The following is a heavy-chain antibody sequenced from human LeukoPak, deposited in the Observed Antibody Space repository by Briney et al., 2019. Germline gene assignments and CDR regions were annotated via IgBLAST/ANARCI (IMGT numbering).Heavy chain of an antibody. J-gene: IGHJ5*02. V-gene: IGHV1-8*01. CDR1: GYTFTSYD. Sequence: ASVTVSCKASGYTFTSYDINWVRQATGQGLEWMGWMNPNSGNTGYAQKFQGRVTMTRNTSISTAYMELSSLRSEDTAVYYCARAAWEYSSSFDPWGQGTLVTVSS. CDR3: ARAAWEYSSSFDP. CDR2: MNPNSGNT. D-gene: IGHD6-6*01.